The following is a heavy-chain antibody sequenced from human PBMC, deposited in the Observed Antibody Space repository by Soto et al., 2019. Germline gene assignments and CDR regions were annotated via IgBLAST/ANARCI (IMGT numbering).Heavy chain of an antibody. D-gene: IGHD4-17*01. J-gene: IGHJ4*02. Sequence: SETLSLTCTVSGGSISSYYWSWIRQPPGKGLEWIGYIYYSGSTSYNPSLKSRVTISVDTSKNQFSLKLSSVTAADTAVYYCERRYGGALDYWGQGTLVTAPQ. CDR3: ERRYGGALDY. V-gene: IGHV4-59*08. CDR1: GGSISSYY. CDR2: IYYSGST.